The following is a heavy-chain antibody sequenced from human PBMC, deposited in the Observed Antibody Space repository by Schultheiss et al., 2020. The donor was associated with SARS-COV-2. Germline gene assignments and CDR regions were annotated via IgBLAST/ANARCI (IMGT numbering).Heavy chain of an antibody. Sequence: SQTLSLTCTVSGGSISSGGYYWSWIRQHPGKGLEWIGYIYYSGSTYYNPSLKSRVTISVDRSKNQFSLKLSSVTAADTAVYYCARAKGVYWYFDLWGRGTMVTVSS. CDR2: IYYSGST. CDR3: ARAKGVYWYFDL. J-gene: IGHJ2*01. V-gene: IGHV4-31*03. CDR1: GGSISSGGYY. D-gene: IGHD3-16*01.